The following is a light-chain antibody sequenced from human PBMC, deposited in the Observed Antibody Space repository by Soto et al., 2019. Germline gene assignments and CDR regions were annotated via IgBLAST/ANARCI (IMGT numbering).Light chain of an antibody. CDR2: EVN. CDR3: TSYTSSSTRV. J-gene: IGLJ3*02. Sequence: QSALTQPPSASGSPGQSVTISCTGTSSDVGGYNYVSWYQQHPDKVPKLMVYEVNKRPSGVPDRFSGSKSGNTASLTVSGLQAEDEADYYCTSYTSSSTRVFGGGTKLTVL. V-gene: IGLV2-8*01. CDR1: SSDVGGYNY.